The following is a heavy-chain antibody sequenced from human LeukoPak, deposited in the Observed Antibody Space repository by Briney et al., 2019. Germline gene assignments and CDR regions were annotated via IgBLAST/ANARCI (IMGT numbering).Heavy chain of an antibody. V-gene: IGHV1-8*01. J-gene: IGHJ4*02. CDR1: GYTFTNYD. Sequence: ASVKVSCEASGYTFTNYDINWVRQATGQGLEWMGWMNPKSGNTGYAQKFQGRVTMTRSTSISTAYMDLSSLRSEETAVYYCARRPRYCSGGSCYDYWGQGTLVTVSS. CDR2: MNPKSGNT. CDR3: ARRPRYCSGGSCYDY. D-gene: IGHD2-15*01.